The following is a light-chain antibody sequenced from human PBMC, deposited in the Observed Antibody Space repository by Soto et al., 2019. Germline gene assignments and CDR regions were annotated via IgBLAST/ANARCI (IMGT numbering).Light chain of an antibody. CDR2: EVT. J-gene: IGLJ1*01. V-gene: IGLV2-14*01. Sequence: QLVLTQPPSTSGTPGQRVTISCTGTSGDIGSYNRVSWYQQHPGKAPKLIIYEVTDRPSGVSNRFSGSKSGNTASLTISGLQAEDEAEYYCSSYTNINTRACVFGTGTKVTVL. CDR1: SGDIGSYNR. CDR3: SSYTNINTRACV.